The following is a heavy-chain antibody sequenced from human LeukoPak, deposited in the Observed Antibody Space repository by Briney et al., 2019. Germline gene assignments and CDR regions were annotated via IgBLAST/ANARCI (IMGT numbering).Heavy chain of an antibody. J-gene: IGHJ3*02. CDR3: ASEYKYDSSGANAFDI. D-gene: IGHD3-22*01. CDR1: GYTFTGHY. V-gene: IGHV1-2*02. Sequence: GASVKVSCKASGYTFTGHYIHWVRQAPGQGLEWMGWIQPNTGGTKYAQNFQGRVTMTRDTSSSTDYMELSSLRSADTAVYYCASEYKYDSSGANAFDIWGQGTMVTVSS. CDR2: IQPNTGGT.